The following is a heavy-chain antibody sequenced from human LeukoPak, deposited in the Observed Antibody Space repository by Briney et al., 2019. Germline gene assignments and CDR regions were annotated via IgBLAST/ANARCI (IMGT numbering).Heavy chain of an antibody. CDR3: ARFYYGYCSGGSCYPNYGMDV. V-gene: IGHV1-2*02. Sequence: GASVKVSCKASGYTFTGYFIHWVRQAPGQGLEWMGWIHPNSGGTDYAQKFQGRVTMTRDTSISTAYLELSRLRSDDTAVYFCARFYYGYCSGGSCYPNYGMDVWGQGTTVTVSS. CDR1: GYTFTGYF. CDR2: IHPNSGGT. J-gene: IGHJ6*02. D-gene: IGHD2-15*01.